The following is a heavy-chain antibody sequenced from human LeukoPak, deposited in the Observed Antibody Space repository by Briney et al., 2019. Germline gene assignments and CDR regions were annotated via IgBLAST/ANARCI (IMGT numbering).Heavy chain of an antibody. CDR3: ATRSYYSSLTLDP. Sequence: ASVKVSCKASGGTFSSYVINWVRQAPGQGLEWVGGIIVIFGTANYAQKFQGRVTVTTDKSTSTAYMELSSLRSEDTAVYYCATRSYYSSLTLDPWGQGTLVTVSS. CDR1: GGTFSSYV. J-gene: IGHJ5*02. CDR2: IIVIFGTA. D-gene: IGHD1-26*01. V-gene: IGHV1-69*05.